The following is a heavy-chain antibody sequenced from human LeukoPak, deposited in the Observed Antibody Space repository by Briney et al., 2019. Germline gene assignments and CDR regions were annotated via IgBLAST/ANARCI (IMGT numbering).Heavy chain of an antibody. J-gene: IGHJ4*02. CDR1: GFTFKKYR. D-gene: IGHD5-24*01. CDR3: ARETPRRGETRDGYR. V-gene: IGHV3-7*01. Sequence: GGSLRLSCAASGFTFKKYRMNWVRQVPGKGLECLANIKEDGSGTYYADSVKGRFTISRDNPKNLLFLQINSLRVEDTAVYYCARETPRRGETRDGYRWGQGTLVTVSS. CDR2: IKEDGSGT.